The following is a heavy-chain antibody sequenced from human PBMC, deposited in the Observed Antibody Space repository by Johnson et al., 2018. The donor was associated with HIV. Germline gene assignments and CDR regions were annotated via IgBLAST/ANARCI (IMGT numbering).Heavy chain of an antibody. D-gene: IGHD6-13*01. CDR2: IRSKAYGGTT. CDR3: TTMGLGSSSWRYDAFDI. V-gene: IGHV3-49*03. Sequence: MQLVESGGGLVQPGRSLRLSCTASGFTFGDYAMSWFRQAPGKGLEWVGFIRSKAYGGTTESAAPVKGRFSISRDDSKNTLYLQMNSLKTEDTAVYYCTTMGLGSSSWRYDAFDIWGQGTMVTVSS. CDR1: GFTFGDYA. J-gene: IGHJ3*02.